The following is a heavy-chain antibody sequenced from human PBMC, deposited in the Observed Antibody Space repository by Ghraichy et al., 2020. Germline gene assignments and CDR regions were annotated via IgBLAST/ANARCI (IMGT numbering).Heavy chain of an antibody. CDR3: ARDAGWGFDP. CDR2: IKQDGSEK. CDR1: GFTFSRYW. Sequence: WGSLRLSCAASGFTFSRYWMSWVRQAPGKGLEWVSNIKQDGSEKHYMDSVKGRFTISRDNAKNSLYLQMNSLRVEDTAVYYCARDAGWGFDPWGQGTLVTVSS. J-gene: IGHJ5*02. V-gene: IGHV3-7*01. D-gene: IGHD1-26*01.